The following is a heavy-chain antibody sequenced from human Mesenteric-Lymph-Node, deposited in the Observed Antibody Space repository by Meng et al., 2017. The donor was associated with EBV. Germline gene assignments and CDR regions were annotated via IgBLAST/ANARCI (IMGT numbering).Heavy chain of an antibody. D-gene: IGHD4-17*01. CDR2: IYNSVTT. CDR1: GCSSRSVGNY. Sequence: LQESAPRLVQPAAPLPLSRAVCGCSSRSVGNYWSWTRRQPGKCLERIGYIYNSVTTDYHPSLKSRVSMTVDTSNNQFSLKLASVTASDTSVYCCANTYGVSHFDYWGQGTLVTVSS. V-gene: IGHV4-30-4*01. CDR3: ANTYGVSHFDY. J-gene: IGHJ4*02.